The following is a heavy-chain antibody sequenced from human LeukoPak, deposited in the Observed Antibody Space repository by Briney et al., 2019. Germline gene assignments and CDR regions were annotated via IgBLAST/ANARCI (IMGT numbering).Heavy chain of an antibody. J-gene: IGHJ4*02. CDR2: ISGSGGCP. CDR3: VKGTIAAAGTGDYFDY. Sequence: QAGGSLRLSCAASGFTFSSYAMSWVRQAPGKGLEWVSVISGSGGCPYYADSVKGRFTISRDNSKNTLYLQMNSLRADDTAVYYCVKGTIAAAGTGDYFDYWGQGTLVTVSS. V-gene: IGHV3-23*01. D-gene: IGHD6-13*01. CDR1: GFTFSSYA.